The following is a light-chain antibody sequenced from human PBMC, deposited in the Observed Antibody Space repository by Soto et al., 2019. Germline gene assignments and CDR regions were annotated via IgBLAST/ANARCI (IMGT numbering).Light chain of an antibody. CDR3: QHYNSYPWS. V-gene: IGKV1-5*03. CDR1: QSISTW. Sequence: IQMTQSPSTLSASVGDRVTFTCRASQSISTWLAWYQQKPGKAPKLLIYKASTLEVGVPSRFSGSGSGTDFTLTINTLQPAYFATYDGQHYNSYPWSFGQRTRV. CDR2: KAS. J-gene: IGKJ1*01.